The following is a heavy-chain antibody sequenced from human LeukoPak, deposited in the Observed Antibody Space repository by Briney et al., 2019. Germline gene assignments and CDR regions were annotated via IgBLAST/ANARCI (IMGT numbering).Heavy chain of an antibody. CDR1: GYTFTGYC. D-gene: IGHD7-27*01. J-gene: IGHJ3*02. CDR3: AREGGELGIGMSAFDI. CDR2: INPNSGGT. Sequence: GASVKVSCKASGYTFTGYCMHWVRQAPGQGLEWMGWINPNSGGTNYAQKFQGRVTMTRDTSISTAHMELSRLRSDDTAVYYCAREGGELGIGMSAFDIWGQGTKVTVSS. V-gene: IGHV1-2*02.